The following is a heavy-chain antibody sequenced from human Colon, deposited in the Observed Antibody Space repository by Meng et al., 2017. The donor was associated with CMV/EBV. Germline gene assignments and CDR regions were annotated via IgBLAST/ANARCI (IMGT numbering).Heavy chain of an antibody. J-gene: IGHJ6*02. CDR3: ARGPLSIYGVLHYYGLDV. D-gene: IGHD3-3*01. V-gene: IGHV3-30*02. CDR2: IRYDGAYK. CDR1: DYTFATSD. Sequence: SCKASDYTFATSDVRWVRQGPGKGLEWVSFIRYDGAYKYYADSVKGRFAISRDKSKNTLYLEMNSLRTEDTAMYYCARGPLSIYGVLHYYGLDVWGQGTTVTVSS.